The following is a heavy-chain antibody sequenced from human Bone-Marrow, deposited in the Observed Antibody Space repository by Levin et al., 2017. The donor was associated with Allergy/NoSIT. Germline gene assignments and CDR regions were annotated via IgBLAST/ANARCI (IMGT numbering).Heavy chain of an antibody. CDR2: IYWDDDK. D-gene: IGHD1-14*01. V-gene: IGHV2-5*02. CDR1: GFSLSTSGVG. Sequence: SGPTLVKPTQTLTLTCDFSGFSLSTSGVGVGWIRQPPGKALEWLALIYWDDDKRYSPSLKSRLTITKDSSKNQVVLTMTNMDPVDTATYFCVYIAKILNRYYSYHMDVWGQGTTVTVSS. J-gene: IGHJ6*02. CDR3: VYIAKILNRYYSYHMDV.